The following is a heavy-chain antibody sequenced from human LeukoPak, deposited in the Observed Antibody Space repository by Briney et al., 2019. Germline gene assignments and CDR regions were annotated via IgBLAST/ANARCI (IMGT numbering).Heavy chain of an antibody. V-gene: IGHV3-23*01. Sequence: GGSQRLSCAASGLTFSSYAMSWVRQAPGKGLEWVSAISGSGGSTYYADSVKGRFTISRDNSKNTLYLQMNSLRAEDTAVYYCAKDCGGDCAPFDYWGQGTLVTVSS. CDR3: AKDCGGDCAPFDY. CDR1: GLTFSSYA. CDR2: ISGSGGST. J-gene: IGHJ4*02. D-gene: IGHD2-21*02.